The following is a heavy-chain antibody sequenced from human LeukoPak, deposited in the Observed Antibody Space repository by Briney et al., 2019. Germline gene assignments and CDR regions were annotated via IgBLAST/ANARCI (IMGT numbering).Heavy chain of an antibody. V-gene: IGHV1-3*03. CDR2: INAGNGNT. CDR1: GYTFTSYA. J-gene: IGHJ4*02. CDR3: ARADDSSGYCYFY. Sequence: ASVKVSCKASGYTFTSYAMHWVRQAPGQRLEWMGWINAGNGNTKYSQEFQGRVTITRDTSTSTAYMELSSLRSEDTAVYYCARADDSSGYCYFYWGQGTLVTVSS. D-gene: IGHD3-22*01.